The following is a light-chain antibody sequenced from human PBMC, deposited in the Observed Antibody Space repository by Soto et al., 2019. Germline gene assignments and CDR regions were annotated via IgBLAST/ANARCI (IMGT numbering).Light chain of an antibody. Sequence: EIVLTQSPGTPFLSPGEKATPSCRASQSVSSSYLAWYQQKPGQAPRLLIYGASIRATGIPDRFSGSASGTDFTLTINRLEPEDSAVYYCQQYGNSPRTFGQGTKV. V-gene: IGKV3-20*01. CDR1: QSVSSSY. CDR3: QQYGNSPRT. CDR2: GAS. J-gene: IGKJ1*01.